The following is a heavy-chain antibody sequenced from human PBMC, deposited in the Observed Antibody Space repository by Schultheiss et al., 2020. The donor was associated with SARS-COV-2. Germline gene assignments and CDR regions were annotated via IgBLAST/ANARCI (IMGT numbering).Heavy chain of an antibody. CDR2: ISGSGGTT. CDR1: RFTFSSYA. V-gene: IGHV3-23*01. Sequence: GGSLRLSCAASRFTFSSYAMTWVRQAPGKGLEWVSAISGSGGTTYYADSVKGRFTISRDSSKNTLYLQMTSLRAEDTAVYYCVGHSEYWGQGTLVTVSS. J-gene: IGHJ4*02. CDR3: VGHSEY.